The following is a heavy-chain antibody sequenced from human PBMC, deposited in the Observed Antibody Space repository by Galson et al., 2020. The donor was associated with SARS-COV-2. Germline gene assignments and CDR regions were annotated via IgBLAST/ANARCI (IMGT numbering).Heavy chain of an antibody. CDR1: GGSISSYY. D-gene: IGHD3-3*01. CDR3: ARAAQTYYDFWSGYYNAPHFDY. CDR2: INYSGST. J-gene: IGHJ4*02. V-gene: IGHV4-59*01. Sequence: SQNLSITCTVPGGSISSYYWSWIRQTPGKGLDRIGYINYSGSTNYNPSLKSRVTISVDTSKNQFSLKLSSVTAADTAVYYCARAAQTYYDFWSGYYNAPHFDYWGQGTLVAVSS.